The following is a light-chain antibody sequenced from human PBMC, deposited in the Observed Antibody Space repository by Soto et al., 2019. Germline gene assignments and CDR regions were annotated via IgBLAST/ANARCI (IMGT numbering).Light chain of an antibody. J-gene: IGKJ5*01. Sequence: EIVLTQSPATLSVSPGERATISCRASQSVSSNLAWYQQKPGQAPRLLLYGASTRATGIPARFSGSGSGTEFTLTLSSLQSEDFAVYYFQQYTNWPPITFGQGTRWR. CDR2: GAS. CDR1: QSVSSN. V-gene: IGKV3D-15*01. CDR3: QQYTNWPPIT.